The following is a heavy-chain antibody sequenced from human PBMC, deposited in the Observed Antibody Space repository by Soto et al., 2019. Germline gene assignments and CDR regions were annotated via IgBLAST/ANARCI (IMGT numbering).Heavy chain of an antibody. V-gene: IGHV3-73*01. CDR3: TRHTVEMASNWFDP. Sequence: PGGSLRLSCAASGFTFSGSAMHWVRQASGKGLEWVGRIRSKANSYATAYAASVKGRFTISRDDSKNTAYLQMNSLKTEDTAVYYCTRHTVEMASNWFDPWGQGTLVTVPS. D-gene: IGHD4-17*01. CDR2: IRSKANSYAT. CDR1: GFTFSGSA. J-gene: IGHJ5*02.